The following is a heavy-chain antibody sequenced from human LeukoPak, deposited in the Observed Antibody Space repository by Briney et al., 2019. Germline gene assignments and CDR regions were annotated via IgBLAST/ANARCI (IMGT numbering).Heavy chain of an antibody. V-gene: IGHV4-59*01. Sequence: SETLSLTCTVSGGSISSYYWSWIRQPPGKGLEWIGYIYYSGSTNYNPSLKSRVTISVDTSKNQFSLKLSSVTAADTAVYYCARTLYDAYFDYWGQGTLVTVSS. J-gene: IGHJ4*02. CDR3: ARTLYDAYFDY. D-gene: IGHD3-22*01. CDR2: IYYSGST. CDR1: GGSISSYY.